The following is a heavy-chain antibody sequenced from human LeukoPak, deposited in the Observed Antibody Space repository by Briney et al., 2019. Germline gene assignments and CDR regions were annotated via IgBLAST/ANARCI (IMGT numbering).Heavy chain of an antibody. CDR2: IYYSGST. V-gene: IGHV4-59*01. CDR1: GGSISSYY. Sequence: PSGTLSLTCTVSGGSISSYYWSWIRQPPGKGLEWIGYIYYSGSTNYNPSLKSRVTISVDTSKNQFSLKLSSVTAADTAVYYCARGDSSGWYEGYWGQGTLVTVSS. J-gene: IGHJ4*02. D-gene: IGHD6-19*01. CDR3: ARGDSSGWYEGY.